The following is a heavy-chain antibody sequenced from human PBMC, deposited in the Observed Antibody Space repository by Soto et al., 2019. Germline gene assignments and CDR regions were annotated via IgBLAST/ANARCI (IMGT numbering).Heavy chain of an antibody. V-gene: IGHV3-48*03. Sequence: GGSLRLSCAASGFTFSSYEMNWVRQAPGKGLEWVSYISSSGSTIYYADSVKGRFTISRDNAKNSLYLQMSSLRAEDTAVYYCASPGSSGWFILSHYWGQGTLVTVSS. D-gene: IGHD6-19*01. J-gene: IGHJ4*02. CDR3: ASPGSSGWFILSHY. CDR2: ISSSGSTI. CDR1: GFTFSSYE.